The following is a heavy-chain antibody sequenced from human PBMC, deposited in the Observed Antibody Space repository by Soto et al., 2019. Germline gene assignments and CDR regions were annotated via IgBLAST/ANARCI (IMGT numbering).Heavy chain of an antibody. D-gene: IGHD5-18*01. V-gene: IGHV4-59*01. CDR2: IYYSGST. Sequence: SETLSLTCTVSGGSISSYYWSWIRQPPGKGLEWIGYIYYSGSTNYNPSLKNRVTISVDTSKNQFSLKLSSVTAADTAVYYCARAAGYSYGEFDYWGQGTLVTVSS. CDR3: ARAAGYSYGEFDY. J-gene: IGHJ4*02. CDR1: GGSISSYY.